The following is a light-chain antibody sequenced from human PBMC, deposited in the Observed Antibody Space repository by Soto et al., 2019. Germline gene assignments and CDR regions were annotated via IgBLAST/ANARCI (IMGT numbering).Light chain of an antibody. J-gene: IGKJ5*01. CDR3: QQYTGPPTP. Sequence: EIGLSQSPATVSLSPGERATLSCRASQSVSSYLAWYQQKPGQAPRLLIYDTSTRATGIPDRFSGSGSGTDFTLTITRLEPEDSAVYFCQQYTGPPTPFGQGTRLAIK. V-gene: IGKV3-11*01. CDR1: QSVSSY. CDR2: DTS.